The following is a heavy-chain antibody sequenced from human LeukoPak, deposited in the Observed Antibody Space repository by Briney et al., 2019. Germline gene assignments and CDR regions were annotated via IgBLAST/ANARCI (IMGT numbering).Heavy chain of an antibody. V-gene: IGHV1-46*01. CDR3: ARDRDGSGWSLGFDI. J-gene: IGHJ3*02. CDR2: INPSGGST. D-gene: IGHD6-19*01. CDR1: GYTFTSYY. Sequence: ASVKVSCKASGYTFTSYYMHWVRQAPGQGLEWMGIINPSGGSTSYAQKFQGCVTMTRDTSISTAYMELTRLRSDDTALYYCARDRDGSGWSLGFDIWGQGTMVTVSS.